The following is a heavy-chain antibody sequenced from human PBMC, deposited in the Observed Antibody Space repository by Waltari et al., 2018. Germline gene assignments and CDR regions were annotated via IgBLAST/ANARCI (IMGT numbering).Heavy chain of an antibody. CDR1: GYSISSGYY. D-gene: IGHD3-16*01. CDR3: AGGSSGLDHPLFDY. Sequence: QVQLQESGPGLVKPSETLSLTCAVSGYSISSGYYWGWIRQPPGKGLEWIGSIYHSGSTYSNPALKSRVTISVDTSKNQFSLKLSSVTAADTAVYYCAGGSSGLDHPLFDYWGQGTLVTVSS. J-gene: IGHJ4*02. V-gene: IGHV4-38-2*01. CDR2: IYHSGST.